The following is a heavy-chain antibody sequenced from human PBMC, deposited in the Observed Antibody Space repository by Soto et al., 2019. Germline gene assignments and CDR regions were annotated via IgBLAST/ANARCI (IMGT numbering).Heavy chain of an antibody. V-gene: IGHV1-2*02. CDR3: ARGSPSPLRYFDWAFEY. D-gene: IGHD3-9*01. CDR2: INPNSGGT. CDR1: GYTFTGYY. Sequence: ASVKISCKASGYTFTGYYMHWVRQAPGQGLEWMGWINPNSGGTNYAQKFQGRVTMTRDTSISTAYMELSRLRSDDTAVYYCARGSPSPLRYFDWAFEYWGQGTLVTVSS. J-gene: IGHJ4*02.